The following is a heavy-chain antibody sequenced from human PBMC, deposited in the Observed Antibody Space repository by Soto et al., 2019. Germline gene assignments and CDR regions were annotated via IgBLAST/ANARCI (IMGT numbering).Heavy chain of an antibody. D-gene: IGHD6-13*01. J-gene: IGHJ3*02. Sequence: SETLYLTCTVSGGSISSYYWSWIRQPPGKGLEWIGYIYYSGSTNYNPSLKSRVTISVDTSKNQFSLKLSSVTAADTAVYYCARKSDPAIAAAGPDHAFDIWGQGTMVTVSS. CDR2: IYYSGST. CDR1: GGSISSYY. CDR3: ARKSDPAIAAAGPDHAFDI. V-gene: IGHV4-59*01.